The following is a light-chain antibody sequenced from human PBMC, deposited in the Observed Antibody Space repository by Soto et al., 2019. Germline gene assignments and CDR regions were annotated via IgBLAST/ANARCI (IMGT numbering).Light chain of an antibody. CDR3: HQYGNSPHRT. CDR1: QTVSSIY. CDR2: DAS. Sequence: EIVLTQSPATLSLSPGERATLSCGASQTVSSIYLAWYQQKPGLAPRLLIYDASNRAAGIPDRFSGSASGTDFTLTISRREPDEVAVYYCHQYGNSPHRTFGGGTKVEIK. V-gene: IGKV3D-20*01. J-gene: IGKJ4*01.